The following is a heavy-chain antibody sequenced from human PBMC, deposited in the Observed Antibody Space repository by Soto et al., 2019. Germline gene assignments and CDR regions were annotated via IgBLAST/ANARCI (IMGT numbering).Heavy chain of an antibody. Sequence: SSVQLSCKASGFLLTNTAVQWVRQARGQRLEWIGWIVVGSGNTNYAQKFQERVTITRDMSTSTAYMELSSLRSEDTAVYYCAADIDCCTGSCYPYNSVLWCHRSRVTV. J-gene: IGHJ4*01. CDR2: IVVGSGNT. D-gene: IGHD2-8*02. V-gene: IGHV1-58*01. CDR3: AADIDCCTGSCYPYNSVL. CDR1: GFLLTNTA.